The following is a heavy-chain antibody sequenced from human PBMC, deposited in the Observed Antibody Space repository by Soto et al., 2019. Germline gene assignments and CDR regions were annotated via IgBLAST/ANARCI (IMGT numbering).Heavy chain of an antibody. CDR1: GGSISSGTFP. CDR2: INHSGTI. D-gene: IGHD2-21*02. V-gene: IGHV4-30-2*01. Sequence: SETLSLTCAVSGGSISSGTFPWTWIRQPPGKGLEWIGEINHSGTINFNPSLKSRLTISLDTSKKHFSLKLSSVTDADTAAYYCARADRTLVTSYSLDVWGQGTTVTVSS. CDR3: ARADRTLVTSYSLDV. J-gene: IGHJ6*02.